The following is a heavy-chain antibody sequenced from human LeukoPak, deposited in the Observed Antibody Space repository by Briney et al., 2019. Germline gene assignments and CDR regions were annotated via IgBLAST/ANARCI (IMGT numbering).Heavy chain of an antibody. D-gene: IGHD3-10*01. CDR1: GGSISSGSYY. V-gene: IGHV4-61*02. Sequence: SETLSLTCTVSGGSISSGSYYWSWIRQPAGKGLEWIGRIYTSGSTNYNPSLKSRVTISVDTSKNQFSLKLSSVTAADTAVYYCARGSQAGGGAFDIWGQGTMVTVSS. CDR3: ARGSQAGGGAFDI. CDR2: IYTSGST. J-gene: IGHJ3*02.